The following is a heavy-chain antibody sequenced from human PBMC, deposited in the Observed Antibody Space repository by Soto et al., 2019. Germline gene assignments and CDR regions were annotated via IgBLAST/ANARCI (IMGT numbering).Heavy chain of an antibody. J-gene: IGHJ6*02. V-gene: IGHV1-69*13. CDR2: IMPIFRTP. D-gene: IGHD3-3*02. CDR3: ARDKDRQQLGGNYYYMLDV. CDR1: GGTFSTSA. Sequence: QVQLEQSGAEVKKPGSSVKVSCKASGGTFSTSAISWVRQAPGQGLEWMGGIMPIFRTPDYARKFQGRVTITADESTSTAYMEVSGLRSDDTAVYYCARDKDRQQLGGNYYYMLDVWGQGTTVTVSS.